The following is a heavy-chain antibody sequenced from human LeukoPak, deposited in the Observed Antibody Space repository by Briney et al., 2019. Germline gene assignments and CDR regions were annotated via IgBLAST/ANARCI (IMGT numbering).Heavy chain of an antibody. D-gene: IGHD6-13*01. CDR2: IYYSGST. CDR1: GGSISSYY. CDR3: ARVRLAAAGRARYFDY. Sequence: SETLSLTCTVSGGSISSYYWSWIRQPPGKGLEWIGYIYYSGSTNYNPSLKSRVTISVDTSKNQFSLKLSSVTAADTAVYYGARVRLAAAGRARYFDYWGQGTLVTVSS. V-gene: IGHV4-59*01. J-gene: IGHJ4*02.